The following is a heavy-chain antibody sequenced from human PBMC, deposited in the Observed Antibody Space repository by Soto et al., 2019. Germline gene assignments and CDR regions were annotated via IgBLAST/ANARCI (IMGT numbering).Heavy chain of an antibody. Sequence: PGGSLRLSCAASGFTFSSYWMCWVRQASGKGLEWVANIKEDGSEKYYVDSVKGRFTISRDNAKNSLYLQMNSLRAEDTAVYYCAGEGMYKNYYYSGIDVWGQGTTVT. V-gene: IGHV3-7*04. CDR3: AGEGMYKNYYYSGIDV. J-gene: IGHJ6*02. CDR2: IKEDGSEK. D-gene: IGHD1-1*01. CDR1: GFTFSSYW.